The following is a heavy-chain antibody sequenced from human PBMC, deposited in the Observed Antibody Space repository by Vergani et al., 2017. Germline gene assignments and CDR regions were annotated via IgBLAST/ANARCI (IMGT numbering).Heavy chain of an antibody. CDR2: ISGSGGST. V-gene: IGHV3-23*01. CDR3: AKANPRNSGYDDLYYYPAMDV. J-gene: IGHJ6*02. CDR1: GFTFNHYA. D-gene: IGHD5-12*01. Sequence: EVQLLESGGDLVQPGGSLRLSCAASGFTFNHYAMNWVRQAPGKGLEWVSGISGSGGSTYYAGSVKGRFTISRDSSKNTLYLQMNSLSAGDTAVYYRAKANPRNSGYDDLYYYPAMDVWGQGTTVTVSS.